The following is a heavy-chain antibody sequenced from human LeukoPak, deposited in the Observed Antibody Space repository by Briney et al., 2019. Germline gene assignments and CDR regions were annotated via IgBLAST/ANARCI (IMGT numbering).Heavy chain of an antibody. CDR3: ASWSVAALYYFDY. J-gene: IGHJ4*02. CDR1: GGSFSGYY. CDR2: INHSGST. Sequence: SETLSLTCAVYGGSFSGYYWSWLRQPPGEGLEWIGEINHSGSTNYNPSLKSRVTISVDTSKNLFSLKLSSVTAADTAVYYCASWSVAALYYFDYWGQGTLVTVSS. D-gene: IGHD2-15*01. V-gene: IGHV4-34*01.